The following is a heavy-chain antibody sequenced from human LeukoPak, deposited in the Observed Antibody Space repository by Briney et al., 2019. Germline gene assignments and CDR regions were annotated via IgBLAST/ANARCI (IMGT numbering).Heavy chain of an antibody. Sequence: GSLRLSCAASGFTFDDYGMSWVRQPPGKGLEWVSGINWNGGSTGYADSVKGRFTISRDNAKNSLYLQMNSLRAEDTAVYYCARAEVEMATIFFDYWGLGTLVTVP. CDR1: GFTFDDYG. D-gene: IGHD5-24*01. CDR3: ARAEVEMATIFFDY. J-gene: IGHJ4*02. CDR2: INWNGGST. V-gene: IGHV3-20*04.